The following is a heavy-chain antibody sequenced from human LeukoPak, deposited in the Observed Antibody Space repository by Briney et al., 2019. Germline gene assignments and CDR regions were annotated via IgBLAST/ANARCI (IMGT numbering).Heavy chain of an antibody. CDR1: GFTFSSYS. CDR3: ARGLEYSSSSIDY. CDR2: ISSSSSYI. V-gene: IGHV3-21*01. J-gene: IGHJ4*02. D-gene: IGHD6-6*01. Sequence: PGGSLRLSCAASGFTFSSYSMNWVRQAPGKGLEWVSSISSSSSYIYYADSVKGRFTTSRDNAKNSLYLQMNSLRAEDTAVYYCARGLEYSSSSIDYWGQGTLVTVSS.